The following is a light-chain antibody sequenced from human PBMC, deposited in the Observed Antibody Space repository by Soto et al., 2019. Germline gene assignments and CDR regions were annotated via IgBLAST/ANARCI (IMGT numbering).Light chain of an antibody. CDR1: SSDIGVYNY. Sequence: QSALTQPASVSGSPGQSITFSCTGTSSDIGVYNYVSWYQQHPGKAPKLMIYEVNNRPSGVSNRFSGSKSGNTASLTISGPQAEDEADYYCSSYTTSNTYVFGTGTKLTVL. J-gene: IGLJ1*01. V-gene: IGLV2-14*01. CDR3: SSYTTSNTYV. CDR2: EVN.